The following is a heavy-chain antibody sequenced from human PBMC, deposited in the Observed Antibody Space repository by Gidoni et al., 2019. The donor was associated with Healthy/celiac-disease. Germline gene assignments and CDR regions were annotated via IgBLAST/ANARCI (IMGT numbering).Heavy chain of an antibody. CDR1: GGSFSGYY. V-gene: IGHV4-34*01. CDR3: ARGPSLLLWFGELDNFDY. J-gene: IGHJ4*02. D-gene: IGHD3-10*01. Sequence: QVQLQQWGAGLFKPSETLSLTCAVYGGSFSGYYWSWIRQPPGKGLEWIGEINHSGSTNYNPSLKSRVTISVDTSKNQFSLKLSSVTAADTAVYYCARGPSLLLWFGELDNFDYWGQGTLVTVSS. CDR2: INHSGST.